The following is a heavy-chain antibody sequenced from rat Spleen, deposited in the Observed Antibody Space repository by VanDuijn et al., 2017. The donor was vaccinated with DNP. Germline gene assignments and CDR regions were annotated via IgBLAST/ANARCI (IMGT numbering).Heavy chain of an antibody. CDR3: ARRTYYGYNWYFDF. CDR1: RITFSDHN. D-gene: IGHD1-9*01. CDR2: ISNDGGST. J-gene: IGHJ1*01. V-gene: IGHV5-7*01. Sequence: EVQLVESGGGLVQPGRSLKLSCEVSRITFSDHNMAWVRQAPKKGLEWVAYISNDGGSTYYPDSVKGRFTISRDNAKSTLYLQMSKLGSEDTAIYYCARRTYYGYNWYFDFWGPGTMVTVSS.